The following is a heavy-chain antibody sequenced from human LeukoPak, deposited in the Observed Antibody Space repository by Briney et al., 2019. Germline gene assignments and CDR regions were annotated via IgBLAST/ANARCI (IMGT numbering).Heavy chain of an antibody. CDR2: ISWNSGSI. Sequence: PGGSLRLSCEASGFPFDDYAMHWIRQAPGKGLEWVSGISWNSGSIGYADSVKGRFTISRDNAKNSLYLQMNSLRAEDTALYYCAKGQYSGSYQGNAFDIWGQGTMVTVSS. CDR1: GFPFDDYA. CDR3: AKGQYSGSYQGNAFDI. J-gene: IGHJ3*02. V-gene: IGHV3-9*01. D-gene: IGHD1-26*01.